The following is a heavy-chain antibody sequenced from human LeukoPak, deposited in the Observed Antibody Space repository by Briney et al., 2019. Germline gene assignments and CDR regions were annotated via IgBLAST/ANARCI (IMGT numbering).Heavy chain of an antibody. CDR3: ARKLGHCSSTSCYGVNWFDP. J-gene: IGHJ5*02. D-gene: IGHD2-2*03. CDR2: IIPIFGTA. V-gene: IGHV1-69*13. CDR1: GGTFSSYA. Sequence: GASVKVSCKASGGTFSSYAISWVRQAPGQGLEWMGGIIPIFGTANYAQKFQGRVTITADESTSTAYMELSSLRSEDTAVYYCARKLGHCSSTSCYGVNWFDPWGQGTLVTVSS.